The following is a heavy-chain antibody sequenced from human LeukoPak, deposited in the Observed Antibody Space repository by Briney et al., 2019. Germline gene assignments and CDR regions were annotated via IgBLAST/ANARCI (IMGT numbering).Heavy chain of an antibody. CDR3: ARDTGIAARRAFDP. CDR2: ISAYNGNT. Sequence: ASVKVSCKASGYTFTSYGISWVRQAPGQGLEWMGWISAYNGNTNYAQKLRGRVTMTTDTSTSTAYMELRSLRSDDTAVYYCARDTGIAARRAFDPWGQGTLVTVSS. J-gene: IGHJ5*02. CDR1: GYTFTSYG. D-gene: IGHD6-6*01. V-gene: IGHV1-18*01.